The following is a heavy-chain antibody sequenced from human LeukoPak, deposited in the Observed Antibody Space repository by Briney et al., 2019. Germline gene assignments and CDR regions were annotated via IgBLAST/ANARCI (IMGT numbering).Heavy chain of an antibody. Sequence: ASVKVSCKASGYTFTSYYMHWVRQAPGQGLEWMGIINPSGGSTSYAQKFQGRVTMTRDTSTSTVYMELSSLRSEDTAVYYCARGGLLLGEFFHDAFDIWGQGTMVTVSS. J-gene: IGHJ3*02. CDR1: GYTFTSYY. V-gene: IGHV1-46*01. CDR3: ARGGLLLGEFFHDAFDI. D-gene: IGHD3-16*01. CDR2: INPSGGST.